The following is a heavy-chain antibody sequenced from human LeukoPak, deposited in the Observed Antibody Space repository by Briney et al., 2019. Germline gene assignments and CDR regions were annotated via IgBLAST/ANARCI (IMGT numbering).Heavy chain of an antibody. CDR2: IKQDGSEK. CDR1: GFTFSGYW. D-gene: IGHD2-15*01. Sequence: GGSLRLSCAASGFTFSGYWMSWVRHAPGKGLEWVANIKQDGSEKYYVDSVKGRFTISRDNAKNSLYLQMNSLRAEDTAVYYCARDWTYCSVGSCYSNWFDPWGQGTLATVSS. J-gene: IGHJ5*02. V-gene: IGHV3-7*01. CDR3: ARDWTYCSVGSCYSNWFDP.